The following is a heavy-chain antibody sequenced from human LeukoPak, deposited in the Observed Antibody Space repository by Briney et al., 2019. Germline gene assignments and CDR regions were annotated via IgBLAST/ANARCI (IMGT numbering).Heavy chain of an antibody. CDR1: GFAFSNYS. J-gene: IGHJ4*02. Sequence: GGSLRLSCVVSGFAFSNYSMSWVRLAPGKGLERVSSISNSGSHIYDADSVKGRFTISRDNAKNSLFLQMNSLRAEDAAVYYCATLLLGPTEDYWGQGTLVTVSS. CDR3: ATLLLGPTEDY. V-gene: IGHV3-21*01. CDR2: ISNSGSHI. D-gene: IGHD3-16*01.